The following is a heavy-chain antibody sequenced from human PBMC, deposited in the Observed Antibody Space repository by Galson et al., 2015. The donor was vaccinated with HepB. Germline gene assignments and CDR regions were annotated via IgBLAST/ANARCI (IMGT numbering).Heavy chain of an antibody. CDR2: ISYDGSNK. Sequence: SLRLSCAASGFTFSSYAMHWVRQAPGKGLEWVAVISYDGSNKYYADSVKGRFTISRDNSKNTLYLQMNSLRAEDTAVYYCAREHDFSPFGLDYWGQGTLVTVSS. D-gene: IGHD3-3*01. V-gene: IGHV3-30-3*01. J-gene: IGHJ4*02. CDR3: AREHDFSPFGLDY. CDR1: GFTFSSYA.